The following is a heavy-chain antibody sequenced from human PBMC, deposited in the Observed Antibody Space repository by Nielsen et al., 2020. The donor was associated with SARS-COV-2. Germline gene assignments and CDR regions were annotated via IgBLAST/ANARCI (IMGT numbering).Heavy chain of an antibody. CDR2: ISAYNGNT. J-gene: IGHJ5*02. Sequence: ASVKVSCKASGYTFTSYGISWVRQAPGQGLEWMGWISAYNGNTNYAQKLQGRVTMTTDTSTSTAYMELRSLRSDDTAVYYCARICSSTSCPYNWFDPWGQGTLATVSS. CDR1: GYTFTSYG. D-gene: IGHD2-2*01. CDR3: ARICSSTSCPYNWFDP. V-gene: IGHV1-18*01.